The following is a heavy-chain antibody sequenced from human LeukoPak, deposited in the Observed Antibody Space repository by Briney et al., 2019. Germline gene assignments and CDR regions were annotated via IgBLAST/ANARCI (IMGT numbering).Heavy chain of an antibody. D-gene: IGHD5-18*01. CDR3: ARTFSGTPMVTPDY. Sequence: ASVKVSCKSSGYTFTDYYMYWVRQAPGQGLEWMGWINPNSGGTNYAQKFQGRVTMTRDTSISTVYMALSRLRSDDTAVYYCARTFSGTPMVTPDYWGQGTLVTVSS. CDR2: INPNSGGT. V-gene: IGHV1-2*02. J-gene: IGHJ4*02. CDR1: GYTFTDYY.